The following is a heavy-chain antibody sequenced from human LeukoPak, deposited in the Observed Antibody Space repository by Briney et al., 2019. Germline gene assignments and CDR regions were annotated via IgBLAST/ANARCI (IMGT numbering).Heavy chain of an antibody. Sequence: GGSLRLSCAASGFTFRDYYLDCVRQTPGKGLEWVGRIRKKGESYSTEYAPSVKGRFTISRDDSKNSLYLEMNSLKIEDTAVYHCVRKGSSAYYTSDYCGQGTLVTVSS. CDR1: GFTFRDYY. D-gene: IGHD3-22*01. J-gene: IGHJ4*01. V-gene: IGHV3-72*01. CDR3: VRKGSSAYYTSDY. CDR2: IRKKGESYST.